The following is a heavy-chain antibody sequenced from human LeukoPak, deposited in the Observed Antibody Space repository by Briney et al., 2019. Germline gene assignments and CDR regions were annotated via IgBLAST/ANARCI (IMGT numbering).Heavy chain of an antibody. CDR3: ARDGKWNRRFDY. CDR2: IYYSGST. D-gene: IGHD1-1*01. Sequence: PSETLSLTCTVSGGSISSGGSYWSWIRQHPGKGLEWIGYIYYSGSTYYNPSLKSRVTISVDTSKNQFSLKLSSVTAADTAVYYCARDGKWNRRFDYWGQGTLVTVSS. J-gene: IGHJ4*02. V-gene: IGHV4-31*03. CDR1: GGSISSGGSY.